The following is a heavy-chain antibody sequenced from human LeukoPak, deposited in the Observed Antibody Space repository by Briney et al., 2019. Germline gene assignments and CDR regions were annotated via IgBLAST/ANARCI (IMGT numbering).Heavy chain of an antibody. D-gene: IGHD5-18*01. CDR3: ARAADTALDS. CDR2: IRSTGTTI. Sequence: TGGSLRRSCAASGFTFSSYERNWVRQAPGKGLEWVSYIRSTGTTIYQPDSVKRRFTISRDNDKNPLYLQLTSLRDDDTAVYYCARAADTALDSWGQGTLVTVSS. CDR1: GFTFSSYE. V-gene: IGHV3-48*03. J-gene: IGHJ4*02.